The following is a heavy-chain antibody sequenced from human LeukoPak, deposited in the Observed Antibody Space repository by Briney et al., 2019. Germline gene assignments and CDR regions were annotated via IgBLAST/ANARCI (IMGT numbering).Heavy chain of an antibody. V-gene: IGHV3-21*01. CDR2: ISSSSSYI. CDR1: GFTFSSYS. Sequence: GGSLRLSCAASGFTFSSYSMNWVRQAPGKGLEWVPSISSSSSYIYYADSVKGRFTISRDNAKNPLYLQMNSLRAEDTAVYYCARDFRSMLSSAIYYYYGMDVWGQGTTVTVSS. D-gene: IGHD2-8*01. J-gene: IGHJ6*02. CDR3: ARDFRSMLSSAIYYYYGMDV.